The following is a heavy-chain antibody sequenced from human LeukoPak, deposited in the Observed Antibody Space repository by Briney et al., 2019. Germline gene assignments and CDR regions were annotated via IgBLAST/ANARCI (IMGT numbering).Heavy chain of an antibody. J-gene: IGHJ4*02. D-gene: IGHD1-14*01. CDR2: IAHDGDTK. CDR1: GFTFNTYG. CDR3: ARDPIKGAPDYFDY. V-gene: IGHV3-30*03. Sequence: GGSLRLSCAASGFTFNTYGMHWVRQAAGRAPEWVAVIAHDGDTKYYADSVKGRFTISRDNSRNMLYLQMSSLRVDDTAMYYCARDPIKGAPDYFDYWGQGTLVTVSS.